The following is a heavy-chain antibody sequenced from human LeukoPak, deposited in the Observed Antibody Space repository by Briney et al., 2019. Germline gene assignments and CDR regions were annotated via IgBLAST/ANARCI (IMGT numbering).Heavy chain of an antibody. CDR1: GFTFSSYS. CDR3: AKDAEDGKKHPYSSGWYIGFDP. V-gene: IGHV3-23*01. J-gene: IGHJ5*02. D-gene: IGHD6-19*01. Sequence: HPGGSLRLSCAASGFTFSSYSMNWVRQAPGKGLEWVSAISGSGGSTYYADSVKGRFTISRDNSKNTLYLQMNSLRAEDTAVYYCAKDAEDGKKHPYSSGWYIGFDPWGQGTLVTVSS. CDR2: ISGSGGST.